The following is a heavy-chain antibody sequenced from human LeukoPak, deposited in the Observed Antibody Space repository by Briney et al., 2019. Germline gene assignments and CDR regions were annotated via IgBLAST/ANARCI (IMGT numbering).Heavy chain of an antibody. Sequence: GASVKVSCKASGYTFTSYGISWVRQAPGQGLEWMGWISAYNGNTSYAQKLQGRVTMTTDTSTSTAYMELRSPRSDDTAVYYCARDSVIGSSRRSLNFDYWGQGTLVTVSS. CDR1: GYTFTSYG. J-gene: IGHJ4*02. CDR2: ISAYNGNT. CDR3: ARDSVIGSSRRSLNFDY. V-gene: IGHV1-18*01. D-gene: IGHD6-6*01.